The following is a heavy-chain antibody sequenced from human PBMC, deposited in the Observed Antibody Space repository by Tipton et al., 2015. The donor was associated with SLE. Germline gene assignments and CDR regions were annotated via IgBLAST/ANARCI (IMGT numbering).Heavy chain of an antibody. CDR2: IHHSGST. CDR3: ARDPLGGVEDY. D-gene: IGHD2-15*01. Sequence: TLSLTCAVYGGSFSGYYWSWIRQPPGKGLEWIGEIHHSGSTNYNPSLKSRVTISVDTSKNQFSLKLSSVTAADTAVYYCARDPLGGVEDYWGQGTLVTVSS. V-gene: IGHV4-34*01. CDR1: GGSFSGYY. J-gene: IGHJ4*02.